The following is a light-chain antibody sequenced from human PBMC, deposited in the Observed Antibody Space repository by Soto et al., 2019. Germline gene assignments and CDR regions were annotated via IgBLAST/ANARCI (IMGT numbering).Light chain of an antibody. CDR1: SSNIGAGYD. CDR3: QSYDTSLNDYVV. Sequence: QSVLTQPPSVSGAPGQRVTISCTGSSSNIGAGYDVHWYQQVPGTAPKLLIYGNNNRPSGVPDRFSGSKSGTSASLAITGLQAEDEADYYCQSYDTSLNDYVVFGGGTKLTVL. CDR2: GNN. J-gene: IGLJ2*01. V-gene: IGLV1-40*01.